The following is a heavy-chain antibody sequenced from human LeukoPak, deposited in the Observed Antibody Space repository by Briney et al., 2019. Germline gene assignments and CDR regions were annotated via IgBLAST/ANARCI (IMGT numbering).Heavy chain of an antibody. D-gene: IGHD3-10*01. CDR3: ARDTPGNYYGSGSFAFDI. CDR2: IIPIFGTA. V-gene: IGHV1-69*06. Sequence: GASVKVSCKASGGTFSSYAISWVRQAPGQGLEWMGGIIPIFGTANYAQKVQGRVTITADKSTSTAYMELSSLRSEDTAVYYCARDTPGNYYGSGSFAFDIWGQGTMVTVSS. J-gene: IGHJ3*02. CDR1: GGTFSSYA.